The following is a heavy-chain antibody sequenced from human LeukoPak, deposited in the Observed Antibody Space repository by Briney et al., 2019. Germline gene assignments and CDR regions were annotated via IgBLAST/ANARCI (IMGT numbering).Heavy chain of an antibody. V-gene: IGHV3-53*01. CDR1: GFTFSSYT. D-gene: IGHD3-3*01. CDR3: ARSYTHYDFWSGYTYQNYFDP. Sequence: GGSLRLSCAASGFTFSSYTMSWVRQAPGKGLEWVSVIYAGDSTYYADSVKGRFIISRDNSKNTVYLQMDSLRAEDTAVYYCARSYTHYDFWSGYTYQNYFDPRGQGTLVTVSS. J-gene: IGHJ5*02. CDR2: IYAGDST.